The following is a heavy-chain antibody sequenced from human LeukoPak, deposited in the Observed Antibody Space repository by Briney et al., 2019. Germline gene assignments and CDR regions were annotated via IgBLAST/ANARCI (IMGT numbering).Heavy chain of an antibody. J-gene: IGHJ4*02. CDR1: GVTVSPNY. D-gene: IGHD6-13*01. CDR2: IYSGGGT. Sequence: GGSLRLSCAASGVTVSPNYMSWVRQAPGAGLEWVSGIYSGGGTAYADSVAGRLIISRDNAKHTVYLQMNSLRPEDKAVYFCARGGGSTWYNFWGQGSQLTDSS. CDR3: ARGGGSTWYNF. V-gene: IGHV3-53*01.